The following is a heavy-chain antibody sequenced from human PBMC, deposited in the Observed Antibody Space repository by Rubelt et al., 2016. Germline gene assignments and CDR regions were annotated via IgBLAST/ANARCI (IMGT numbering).Heavy chain of an antibody. CDR3: AREPGIVAADDAFDF. Sequence: PGGSLRLSCAASGFTFSDYYMSWIRQAPGKGLEWVSYISSSGSTIYYADSVKGRFTISRDNAKNSLYLQMSSLRVEDTAVYYCAREPGIVAADDAFDFWGQGTMVSVAS. J-gene: IGHJ3*01. CDR2: ISSSGSTI. CDR1: GFTFSDYY. V-gene: IGHV3-11*01. D-gene: IGHD2-15*01.